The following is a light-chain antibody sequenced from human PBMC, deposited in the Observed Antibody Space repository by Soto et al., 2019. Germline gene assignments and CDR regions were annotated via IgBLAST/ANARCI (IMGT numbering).Light chain of an antibody. Sequence: EVVMTQSPLSLPVILGQPASISCRSRQSLVYSDGTTYLNWFHQWPGQSPRRLIYKVSNRDSGVQGKCRGSGSGTNFTLKISGVGGEDVWVYYGVPSIRWRRPVGRGPKVEIK. CDR1: QSLVYSDGTTY. CDR2: KVS. J-gene: IGKJ1*01. V-gene: IGKV2-30*01. CDR3: VPSIRWRRP.